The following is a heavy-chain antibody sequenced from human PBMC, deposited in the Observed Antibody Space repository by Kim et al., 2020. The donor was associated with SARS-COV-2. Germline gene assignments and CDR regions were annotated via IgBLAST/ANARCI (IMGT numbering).Heavy chain of an antibody. J-gene: IGHJ4*02. CDR2: ISSNGGST. D-gene: IGHD2-2*01. V-gene: IGHV3-64*01. CDR3: ARATRYCSSTSCPRPVGATPVEYDY. CDR1: GFTFSSYA. Sequence: GGSLRLSCAASGFTFSSYAMHWVRQAPGKGLEYVSAISSNGGSTYYANSVKGRFTISRDNSKNTLYLQMGSLRAEDMAVYYCARATRYCSSTSCPRPVGATPVEYDYWGQGTLVTVSS.